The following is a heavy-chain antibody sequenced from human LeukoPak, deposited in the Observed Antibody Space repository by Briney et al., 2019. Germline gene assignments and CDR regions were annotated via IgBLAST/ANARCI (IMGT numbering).Heavy chain of an antibody. J-gene: IGHJ6*02. Sequence: QPGGSLRLSCAVSGLTFNNYAMSWVRQAPGKGLEWVSAISKSGDHTYYAASAKGRFTIYRDNSKNTQYLQMNSLRAEDTAVYYCARDPSGMDVWGQGTTVTVSS. CDR1: GLTFNNYA. CDR3: ARDPSGMDV. CDR2: ISKSGDHT. V-gene: IGHV3-23*01.